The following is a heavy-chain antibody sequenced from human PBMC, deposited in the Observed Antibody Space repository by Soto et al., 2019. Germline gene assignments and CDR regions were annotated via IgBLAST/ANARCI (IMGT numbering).Heavy chain of an antibody. Sequence: EVQVVESGGGLVKPGGSLRLSCAASGFTFSSHSMNWVRQAPGKGLEWVSTISGSSTYIYYADSVKGRFTISRDNAKNSLYLQMNSLRAEDTAVYYCAKVTGYYMDHWGQGTLVTVSS. CDR2: ISGSSTYI. CDR1: GFTFSSHS. D-gene: IGHD3-9*01. CDR3: AKVTGYYMDH. V-gene: IGHV3-21*04. J-gene: IGHJ4*02.